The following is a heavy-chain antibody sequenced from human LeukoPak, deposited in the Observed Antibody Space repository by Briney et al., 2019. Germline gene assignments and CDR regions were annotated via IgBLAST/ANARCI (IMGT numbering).Heavy chain of an antibody. Sequence: GGSLRLSCAASGFTFSTYWMHWVRQAPGKGLVWVSRISSDGRNTIYADSVKGRFTISRDSANSTLFLQMNSLRGDDTAVYYCAREWALPGAYYMDVWGKGTTVTVSS. CDR2: ISSDGRNT. CDR3: AREWALPGAYYMDV. CDR1: GFTFSTYW. V-gene: IGHV3-74*01. J-gene: IGHJ6*03. D-gene: IGHD7-27*01.